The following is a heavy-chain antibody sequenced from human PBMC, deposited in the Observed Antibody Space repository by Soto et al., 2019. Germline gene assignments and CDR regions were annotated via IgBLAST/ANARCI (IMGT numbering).Heavy chain of an antibody. CDR3: AREIGYSSTWPAY. CDR1: GFRLGSYG. Sequence: PGGFLILSCDVSGFRLGSYGMHWVRQAPGKGLEWVAVIGFDGKNENYGDSVKGRFTVSRDNSRNTLYLQMNSLRVEDTAVYFCAREIGYSSTWPAYWGQGTLVTVSS. D-gene: IGHD6-13*01. J-gene: IGHJ4*02. V-gene: IGHV3-33*01. CDR2: IGFDGKNE.